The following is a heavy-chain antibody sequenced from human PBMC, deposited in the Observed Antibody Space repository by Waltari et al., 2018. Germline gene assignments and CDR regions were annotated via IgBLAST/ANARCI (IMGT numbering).Heavy chain of an antibody. J-gene: IGHJ6*03. D-gene: IGHD2-2*01. CDR1: GGSINSYY. CDR3: ARVKRGVVSAGTHVYYYYYMDV. Sequence: QVQLQESGPGLVKPSETLSLTCTVSGGSINSYYWSWIRQPAGKGLEWIGRFFSSGNTNYNPSLKSRVTMSVDTSKNQFSLKLSSVTAADTAVYFCARVKRGVVSAGTHVYYYYYMDVWGKGTTVTISS. V-gene: IGHV4-4*07. CDR2: FFSSGNT.